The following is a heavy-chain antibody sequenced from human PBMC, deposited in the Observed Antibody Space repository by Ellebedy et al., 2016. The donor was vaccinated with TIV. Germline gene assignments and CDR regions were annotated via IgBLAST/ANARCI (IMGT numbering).Heavy chain of an antibody. J-gene: IGHJ4*02. CDR2: INPNSSGT. CDR3: ARDGAVTTVFDY. D-gene: IGHD4-17*01. V-gene: IGHV1-2*04. Sequence: AASVKVSCKASGYTFTDYCIHWVRQAPGQGLEWMGWINPNSSGTNYAQRFQGWVTMTRDTSISTAYMELSRLRSDDTALYYCARDGAVTTVFDYWGQGTLVTVSS. CDR1: GYTFTDYC.